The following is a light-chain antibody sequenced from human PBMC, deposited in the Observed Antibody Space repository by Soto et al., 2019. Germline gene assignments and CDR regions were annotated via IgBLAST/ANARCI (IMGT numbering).Light chain of an antibody. Sequence: QSVLTQPASVSGSPGQSITISCTGTSGDVGFYNYVSWYQQHPGKAPKLMIFEVINRPSGVSNRFSGSKSGNTASPTISGLQAEDEADYYCTSYTGNNINTVVFGGGTKLTVL. CDR1: SGDVGFYNY. CDR2: EVI. CDR3: TSYTGNNINTVV. J-gene: IGLJ2*01. V-gene: IGLV2-14*01.